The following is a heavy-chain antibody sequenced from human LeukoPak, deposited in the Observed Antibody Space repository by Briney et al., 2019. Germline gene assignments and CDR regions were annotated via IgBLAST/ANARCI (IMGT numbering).Heavy chain of an antibody. CDR3: ASVGSGSFDY. J-gene: IGHJ4*02. D-gene: IGHD1-26*01. V-gene: IGHV3-7*01. CDR2: IKQDGSEK. Sequence: GGSLRLSCAASGFTFSYYWMHWVRQAPGKGLEWVANIKQDGSEKYYVDSVKGRFTISRDNAKNSLYLQMNSLRAEDTAVYYCASVGSGSFDYWGQGTLVTVSS. CDR1: GFTFSYYW.